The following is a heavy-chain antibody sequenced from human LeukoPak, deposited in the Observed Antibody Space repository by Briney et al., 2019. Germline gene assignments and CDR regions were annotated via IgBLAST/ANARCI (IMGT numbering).Heavy chain of an antibody. CDR1: GYTFTCYD. J-gene: IGHJ4*02. Sequence: GASVKVSCKASGYTFTCYDLNWVRRATGQGLEWMGWMSPASGNTGYAQEFQGRVTMTRDTSVSTAYMELNSLRPEDTAVYYCARGPPNWGFDSWGQGTLVTVSS. CDR3: ARGPPNWGFDS. D-gene: IGHD7-27*01. V-gene: IGHV1-8*01. CDR2: MSPASGNT.